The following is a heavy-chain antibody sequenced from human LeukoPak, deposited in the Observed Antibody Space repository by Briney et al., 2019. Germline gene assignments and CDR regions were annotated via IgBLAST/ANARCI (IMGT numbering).Heavy chain of an antibody. CDR1: GYTFTGYY. Sequence: GASVKVSCKASGYTFTGYYMHWVRQAPGQGVEWMGRINPNRGDTNYAQKFQGRVTMTRDTSISTAYMELSRPRSDDTAVYYCARDSFGVWSFDIWSQGTMVTVSS. D-gene: IGHD6-19*01. CDR2: INPNRGDT. V-gene: IGHV1-2*06. CDR3: ARDSFGVWSFDI. J-gene: IGHJ3*02.